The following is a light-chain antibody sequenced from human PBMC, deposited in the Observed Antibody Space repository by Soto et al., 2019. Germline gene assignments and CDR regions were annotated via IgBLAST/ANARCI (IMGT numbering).Light chain of an antibody. CDR3: QQYNTSPPFT. CDR1: QSVSSS. CDR2: GAS. J-gene: IGKJ3*01. Sequence: EIVMTQSPATLSVSPGERVTLSCRASQSVSSSLAWYQQKPGQAPRLLIYGASTKATGIPATFSGSGSGTALTLTTSRPQSADFSVYYCQQYNTSPPFTSGPGT. V-gene: IGKV3-15*01.